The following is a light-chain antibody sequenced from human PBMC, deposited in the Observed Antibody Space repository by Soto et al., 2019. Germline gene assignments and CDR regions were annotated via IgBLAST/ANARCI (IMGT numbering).Light chain of an antibody. Sequence: EIVLTQSPGTLSLSPGERATLSCRASQRITNNFLAWFQQKPGLAPRLLIHDASTRASGVPDRFSGGGSGTDFILTISRLEPEDFAVYYCQQYGRTPFTFGQGTKLQIK. CDR1: QRITNNF. CDR3: QQYGRTPFT. V-gene: IGKV3-20*01. J-gene: IGKJ2*01. CDR2: DAS.